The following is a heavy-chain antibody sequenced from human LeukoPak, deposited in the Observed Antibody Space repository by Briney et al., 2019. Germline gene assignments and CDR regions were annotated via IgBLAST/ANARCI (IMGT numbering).Heavy chain of an antibody. V-gene: IGHV3-23*01. CDR2: ISGKGNGT. CDR3: VKRTMSAFDQ. Sequence: GGSLRLSCAASGFPFSTYAMNWVRQVPDKGLEWIAGISGKGNGTYYADSVKGRFTISRDNSKNTLILQMISLRREDTATYWCVKRTMSAFDQWGQGILVIVSS. CDR1: GFPFSTYA. J-gene: IGHJ4*02.